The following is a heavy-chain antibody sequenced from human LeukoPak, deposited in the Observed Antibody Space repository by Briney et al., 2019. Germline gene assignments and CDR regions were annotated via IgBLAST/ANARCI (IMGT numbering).Heavy chain of an antibody. V-gene: IGHV3-7*03. CDR1: GFTFSSYA. D-gene: IGHD1-1*01. CDR3: ASGNDFDY. J-gene: IGHJ4*02. Sequence: GGSLRLSCAASGFTFSSYAMSWVRQAPGKGLEWVASIKPDGSQKYYLDSVKGRFTISRDNAKNSLSLQMNGLRVEDTAVYHCASGNDFDYWGQGTLVTVSS. CDR2: IKPDGSQK.